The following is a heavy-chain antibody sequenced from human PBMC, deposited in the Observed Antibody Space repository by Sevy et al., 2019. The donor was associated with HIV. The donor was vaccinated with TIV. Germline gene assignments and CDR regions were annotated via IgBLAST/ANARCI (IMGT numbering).Heavy chain of an antibody. CDR2: IKQDESEK. J-gene: IGHJ4*02. CDR1: GFTFSTYG. D-gene: IGHD3-22*01. CDR3: AKGNSGSFDY. V-gene: IGHV3-7*01. Sequence: GGSLRLSCAASGFTFSTYGMHWVRQAPGKGLEWVANIKQDESEKYYVASVKGRFTISRDNAKNSVYLEMNSLRPEDTAIYYCAKGNSGSFDYWGQGTLVTVSS.